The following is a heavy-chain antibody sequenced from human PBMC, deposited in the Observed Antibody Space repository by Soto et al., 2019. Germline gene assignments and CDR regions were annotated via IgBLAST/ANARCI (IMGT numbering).Heavy chain of an antibody. CDR1: GITFSRCL. J-gene: IGHJ6*02. V-gene: IGHV3-7*01. CDR2: ISQDGTDT. CDR3: AKVAPWGGYYGMDV. D-gene: IGHD3-16*01. Sequence: GGSLRLSCGASGITFSRCLMSWVRQAPGKGLEWVASISQDGTDTDYVDSVKGRFAISRDNPKNSLYLQINSLRDEDTAVYYCAKVAPWGGYYGMDVWGQGTTVTVS.